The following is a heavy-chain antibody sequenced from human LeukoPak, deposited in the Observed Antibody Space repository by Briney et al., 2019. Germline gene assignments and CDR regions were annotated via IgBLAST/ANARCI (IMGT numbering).Heavy chain of an antibody. CDR3: ANLVVEAAENDAFDI. CDR2: INPNSGGT. D-gene: IGHD2-15*01. CDR1: GYTFTGFY. J-gene: IGHJ3*02. V-gene: IGHV1-2*07. Sequence: ASVKASCKASGYTFTGFYMHWVRQAAGQGLEWMGWINPNSGGTNYAHKIQGRVTMTRDTSISTAYMELSRLRSDDTAVYSCANLVVEAAENDAFDIWGQGKMVTVSS.